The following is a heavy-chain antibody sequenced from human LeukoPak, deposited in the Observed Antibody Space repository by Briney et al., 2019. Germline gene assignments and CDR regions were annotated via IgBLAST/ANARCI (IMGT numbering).Heavy chain of an antibody. CDR3: ARVVWPMDY. V-gene: IGHV3-7*01. CDR2: IKKDGSEK. D-gene: IGHD1-20*01. Sequence: PGGSLRLSCAASGFTFSSNWMSWVRQAPGKGLEWVANIKKDGSEKYYVDSVKGRFTISRDNAKSSLYLQMNSLRVDDTGVYYCARVVWPMDYWGQGTLVTVSS. CDR1: GFTFSSNW. J-gene: IGHJ4*02.